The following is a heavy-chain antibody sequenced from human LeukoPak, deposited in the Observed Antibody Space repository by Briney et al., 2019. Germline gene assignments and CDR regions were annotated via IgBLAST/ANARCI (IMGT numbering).Heavy chain of an antibody. D-gene: IGHD3-9*01. CDR3: AKDRRVLRYFDWSDY. CDR2: ISGSGGST. Sequence: GGSLRLSCAASGFTFSSYAMSWVRQAPGKGLEWVSAISGSGGSTYYADSVKGRFTISRDNSKNTLYLQMNSLRAEDTAVCYCAKDRRVLRYFDWSDYWGQGTLVTVSS. CDR1: GFTFSSYA. J-gene: IGHJ4*02. V-gene: IGHV3-23*01.